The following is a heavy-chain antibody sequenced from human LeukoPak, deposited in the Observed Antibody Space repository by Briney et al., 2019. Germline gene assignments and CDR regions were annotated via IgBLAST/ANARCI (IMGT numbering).Heavy chain of an antibody. CDR2: ISSSSSYI. CDR1: GFTFSSYS. D-gene: IGHD4-17*01. Sequence: GGSLRLSCAASGFTFSSYSMNWVRQAPGKGLEWVSSISSSSSYIYYADPVKGRFTISRDNAKNSLYLQMNSLRAEDTAVYYCARVSGDYPPYYYYMDVWGKGTTVTISS. J-gene: IGHJ6*03. CDR3: ARVSGDYPPYYYYMDV. V-gene: IGHV3-21*01.